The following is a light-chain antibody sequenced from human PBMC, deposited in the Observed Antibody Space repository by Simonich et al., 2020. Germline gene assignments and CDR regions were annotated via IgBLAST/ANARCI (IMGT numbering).Light chain of an antibody. CDR2: WAS. Sequence: DIVMTQSPDSLAVSLGERATINCKSSQSVLYSSNNKNYLAWYQQKPGQPPKLIIYWASTRESGVPARFSGSGSGTDFTLTISSLQAEDLAVYYCQQYYSTPYTFGQGTKLEIK. CDR1: QSVLYSSNNKNY. V-gene: IGKV4-1*01. CDR3: QQYYSTPYT. J-gene: IGKJ2*01.